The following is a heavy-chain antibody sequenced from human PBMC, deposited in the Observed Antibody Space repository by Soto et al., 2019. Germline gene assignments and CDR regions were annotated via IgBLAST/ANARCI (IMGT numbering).Heavy chain of an antibody. CDR2: ISSSSSYT. CDR3: ARMGYSYGQVYYGMDA. Sequence: PGGSLRLSCAASGFTFSDYYMSWIRQAPGKGLECVSYISSSSSYTNYADSVKGRFTISRDNAKNSLYLQMNSLRAEDTAVYYCARMGYSYGQVYYGMDAWGQGTTVTVSS. D-gene: IGHD5-18*01. V-gene: IGHV3-11*06. CDR1: GFTFSDYY. J-gene: IGHJ6*02.